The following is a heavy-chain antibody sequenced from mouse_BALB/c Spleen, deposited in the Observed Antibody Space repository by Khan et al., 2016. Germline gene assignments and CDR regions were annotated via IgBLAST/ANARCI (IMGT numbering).Heavy chain of an antibody. CDR1: GYSITSDYA. J-gene: IGHJ2*01. CDR3: ASRSWDVDC. D-gene: IGHD4-1*01. V-gene: IGHV3-2*02. CDR2: ISYSGST. Sequence: EVQLQESGPGLVKPSQSLSLTCTVTGYSITSDYAWNWIRQFPGNKLEWMGYISYSGSTSYNPSFKSRIPITCDTSKNQFFLQLNAVTTEDTATYYCASRSWDVDCWGQGTTLTVSS.